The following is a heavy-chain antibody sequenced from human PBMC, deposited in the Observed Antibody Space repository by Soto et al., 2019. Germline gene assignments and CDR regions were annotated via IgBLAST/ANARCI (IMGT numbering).Heavy chain of an antibody. V-gene: IGHV1-69*01. J-gene: IGHJ6*02. CDR3: GLASKRELLGYFYGMDV. D-gene: IGHD1-7*01. CDR1: GGTFNTFA. Sequence: QVQLVQSGAEVKKPGSSAKVSCKASGGTFNTFAFTWVRQAPGQGFEWMGGVIPLFNTPDYAQKFQGRVTITADESTSTVYLELIGLSSDDTAVYFCGLASKRELLGYFYGMDVWGQGTTVIVSS. CDR2: VIPLFNTP.